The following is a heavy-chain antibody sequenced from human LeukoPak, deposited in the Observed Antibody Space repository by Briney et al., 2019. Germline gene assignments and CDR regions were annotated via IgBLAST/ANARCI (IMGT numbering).Heavy chain of an antibody. CDR1: GFTFKTHA. CDR2: IDDSGVIR. CDR3: AKGLKRNYYYHYAMDV. J-gene: IGHJ6*02. V-gene: IGHV3-23*01. Sequence: GGSLRLSCAASGFTFKTHAMSWVRQAPGKGLEWVSRIDDSGVIRSYADSVKGRFTISRDNSKMTLTLQMNSLRAEDTAVYYCAKGLKRNYYYHYAMDVWGQGTTVTV. D-gene: IGHD3-22*01.